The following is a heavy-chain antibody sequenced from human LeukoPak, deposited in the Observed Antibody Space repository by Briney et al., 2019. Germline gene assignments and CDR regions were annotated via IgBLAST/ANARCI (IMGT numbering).Heavy chain of an antibody. Sequence: PGGSLRLSCAASGFMFSSYWMSWVRQAPGKGLEWVANIKLDGSDKYYADSVKGRITISRDNAKNSPYLQMNSLRAEDTAVYYCARLYCSGGNCYSYFEYWGQGTLVTVSS. CDR1: GFMFSSYW. CDR3: ARLYCSGGNCYSYFEY. CDR2: IKLDGSDK. J-gene: IGHJ4*02. V-gene: IGHV3-7*04. D-gene: IGHD2-15*01.